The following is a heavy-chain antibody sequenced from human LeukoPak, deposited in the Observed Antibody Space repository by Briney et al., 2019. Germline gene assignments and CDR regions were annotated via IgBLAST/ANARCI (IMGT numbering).Heavy chain of an antibody. J-gene: IGHJ3*01. CDR3: ASSRSRGTYRS. Sequence: PSETLPLTCTVSGGSISSYYWSWIRQPPGKGLEWIGYIYYSGSTNYNPSLKSRVTISVDTSKNQFSLKLSSVTAADTAVYYCASSRSRGTYRSWGQGTMVTVSS. D-gene: IGHD1-26*01. CDR2: IYYSGST. CDR1: GGSISSYY. V-gene: IGHV4-59*01.